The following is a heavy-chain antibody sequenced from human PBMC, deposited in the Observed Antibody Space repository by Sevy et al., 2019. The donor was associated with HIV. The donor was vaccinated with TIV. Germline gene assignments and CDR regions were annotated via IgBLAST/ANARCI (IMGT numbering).Heavy chain of an antibody. V-gene: IGHV3-49*03. CDR3: ARVRGTISPYYYFAMDV. Sequence: GGSLRLSCTASGFTFGDYAMNWLRQAPGKGLEWVGFIRSNTFGRTTEYAASVKGRFTISRDDCKSIAYLQMNSLKTEDTAVYFCARVRGTISPYYYFAMDVWGQGTTVTVSS. CDR1: GFTFGDYA. CDR2: IRSNTFGRTT. J-gene: IGHJ6*02. D-gene: IGHD3-10*01.